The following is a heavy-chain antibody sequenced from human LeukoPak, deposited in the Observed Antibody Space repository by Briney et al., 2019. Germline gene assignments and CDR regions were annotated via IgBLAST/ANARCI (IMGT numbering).Heavy chain of an antibody. Sequence: GGSLRLSCAASGFTFSNYWMNWVRQAPGKGLEWVAVISYDGSNKYYADSVKGRFTISRDNSKNTLYLQMNSLRAEDTAVYYCARAYYDFWSGYGYWGQGTLVTVSS. CDR3: ARAYYDFWSGYGY. CDR2: ISYDGSNK. D-gene: IGHD3-3*01. CDR1: GFTFSNYW. V-gene: IGHV3-30-3*01. J-gene: IGHJ4*02.